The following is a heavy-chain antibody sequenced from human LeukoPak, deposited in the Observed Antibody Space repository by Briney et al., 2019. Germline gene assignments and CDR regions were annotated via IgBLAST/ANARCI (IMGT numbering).Heavy chain of an antibody. CDR3: ATLGSDGSGSYYNENWFDP. V-gene: IGHV1-24*01. CDR1: GYTLTELC. J-gene: IGHJ5*02. D-gene: IGHD3-10*01. CDR2: FDPEDGET. Sequence: ASVKVSCKVSGYTLTELCIHWVRRAPGKGLEWMGGFDPEDGETIYAQRFQGRVTMTKDTSTDTAFMELGSLRSEDTAVYYCATLGSDGSGSYYNENWFDPWGQGTLVTVSS.